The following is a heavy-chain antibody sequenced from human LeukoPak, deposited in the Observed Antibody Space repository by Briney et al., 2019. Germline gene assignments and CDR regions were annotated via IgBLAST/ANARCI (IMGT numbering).Heavy chain of an antibody. CDR2: INPNSGGT. CDR1: GYTFTGYY. CDR3: ARDLRITIFGVVMTYYYMDV. D-gene: IGHD3-3*01. Sequence: ASVKVFCKASGYTFTGYYMHWVRQAPGQGLEWMGWINPNSGGTNYAQKYQGRVTMTRDTSISTAYMELSRLRSDDTAVYYCARDLRITIFGVVMTYYYMDVWGKGTTVTVSS. J-gene: IGHJ6*03. V-gene: IGHV1-2*02.